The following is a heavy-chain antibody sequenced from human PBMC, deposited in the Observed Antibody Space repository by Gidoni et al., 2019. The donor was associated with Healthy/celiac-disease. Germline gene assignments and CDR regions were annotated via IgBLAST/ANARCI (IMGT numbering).Heavy chain of an antibody. Sequence: QVQLQQRGAGLLTPSETLSLTCGVYGGSFSGYYWSWIRQPPGKGLEWIGEINHSGSTNYNPSLKSRVTISVDTSKNQFSRKLSSVTAADTAVYYCARGRWVSSSWTLFDYWGQGTLVTVS. J-gene: IGHJ4*02. V-gene: IGHV4-34*01. D-gene: IGHD6-13*01. CDR1: GGSFSGYY. CDR3: ARGRWVSSSWTLFDY. CDR2: INHSGST.